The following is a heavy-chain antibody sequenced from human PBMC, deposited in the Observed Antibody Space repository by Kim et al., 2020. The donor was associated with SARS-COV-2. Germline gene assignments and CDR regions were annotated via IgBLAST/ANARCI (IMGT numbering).Heavy chain of an antibody. V-gene: IGHV4-34*01. CDR1: GGSFSGYY. Sequence: SETLSLTCAVYGGSFSGYYWSWIRQPPGKGLEWIGEINHSGSTNYNPSLKSRVTISVDTSKNQFSLKLSSVTAADTAVYYCARLALMGYCSSTSCYNAFDIWGQGTMVTVSS. D-gene: IGHD2-2*02. CDR3: ARLALMGYCSSTSCYNAFDI. J-gene: IGHJ3*02. CDR2: INHSGST.